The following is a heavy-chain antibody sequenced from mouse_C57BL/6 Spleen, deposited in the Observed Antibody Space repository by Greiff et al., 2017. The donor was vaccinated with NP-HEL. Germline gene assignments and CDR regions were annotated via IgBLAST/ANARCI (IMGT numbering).Heavy chain of an antibody. CDR1: GFTFSDYG. CDR3: AREGGTTYFDY. V-gene: IGHV5-17*01. Sequence: VQLKESGGGLVKPGGSLKLSCAASGFTFSDYGMPWVRQAQEKGLEWVAYIGSGSSTIYYADTVKGRFTISRDNAKNTLFLQMTSLRSEDTAMYYCAREGGTTYFDYWGQGTTLTVSS. J-gene: IGHJ2*01. CDR2: IGSGSSTI. D-gene: IGHD4-1*01.